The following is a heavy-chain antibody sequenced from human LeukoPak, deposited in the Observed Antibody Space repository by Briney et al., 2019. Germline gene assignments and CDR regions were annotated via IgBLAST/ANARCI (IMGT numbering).Heavy chain of an antibody. D-gene: IGHD4-23*01. CDR1: GYNFRDQE. V-gene: IGHV1-8*01. Sequence: GASVKVSCKASGYNFRDQEINWVRQASGQGLEWVGWIHPNSGKTGYAQKFQGRVSMTRTTSISTTYMELTSLTSEDTAVYYCAGGRYGGNRFFDNWGQGTQLIVSS. J-gene: IGHJ4*02. CDR2: IHPNSGKT. CDR3: AGGRYGGNRFFDN.